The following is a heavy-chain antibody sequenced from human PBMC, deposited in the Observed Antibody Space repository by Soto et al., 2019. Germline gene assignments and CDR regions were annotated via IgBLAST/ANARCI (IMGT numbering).Heavy chain of an antibody. Sequence: ASVKVSCKASGFTFTSYSIHWLRQAPGQRPQWMGWINGGSGNTKYSQDFQGRVTFTRDTFATTAYLELSSLRSEDTAVYYCARVPPWGNSAGDYYIQHYDSWGQGTPVTVS. J-gene: IGHJ4*02. CDR1: GFTFTSYS. CDR3: ARVPPWGNSAGDYYIQHYDS. CDR2: INGGSGNT. D-gene: IGHD3-10*01. V-gene: IGHV1-3*01.